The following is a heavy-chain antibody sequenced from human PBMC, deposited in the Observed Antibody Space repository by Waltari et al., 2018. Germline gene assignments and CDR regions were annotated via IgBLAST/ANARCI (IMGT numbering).Heavy chain of an antibody. CDR1: GGSISSGDYY. J-gene: IGHJ6*03. Sequence: QVQLQESGPGLVKPSQTLSLTCTVSGGSISSGDYYWSWIRQPPGKGLEWIGYIYSSGSTYCIPSLKSRVTISVDTSKNQFSLKLSSVTAADTAVYYCARVVVVVAATRGYYYYMDVWGKGTTVTVSS. CDR3: ARVVVVVAATRGYYYYMDV. V-gene: IGHV4-30-4*08. CDR2: IYSSGST. D-gene: IGHD2-15*01.